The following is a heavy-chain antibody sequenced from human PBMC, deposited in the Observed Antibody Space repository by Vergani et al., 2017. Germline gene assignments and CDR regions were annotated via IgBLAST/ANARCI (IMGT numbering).Heavy chain of an antibody. CDR3: ARDRGSSGDYNFDY. Sequence: QVQLVQSGAEVKEPGASVKVSCKASGYTFRNYGISWVRQAPGEGLEWLGWISVYNGETKFAQKFQGRVTLTRDTSTDTAYMEMGSLRSDDTAVYYCARDRGSSGDYNFDYWGQGTLVTVSS. J-gene: IGHJ4*02. D-gene: IGHD3-22*01. V-gene: IGHV1-18*04. CDR1: GYTFRNYG. CDR2: ISVYNGET.